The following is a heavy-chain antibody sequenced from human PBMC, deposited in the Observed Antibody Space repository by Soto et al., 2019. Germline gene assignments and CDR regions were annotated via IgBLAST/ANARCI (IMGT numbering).Heavy chain of an antibody. CDR3: ARHDITYYDFGSGYYSDY. J-gene: IGHJ4*02. D-gene: IGHD3-3*01. Sequence: SETLSLTCTVSGGSISSSSYYWGWIRQPPGKGLEWIGSIYYSGSTYYNPSLKSRVTISVDTSKNQFSLKLSSVTAADTAVYYCARHDITYYDFGSGYYSDYWGQGTLVTVSS. CDR1: GGSISSSSYY. CDR2: IYYSGST. V-gene: IGHV4-39*01.